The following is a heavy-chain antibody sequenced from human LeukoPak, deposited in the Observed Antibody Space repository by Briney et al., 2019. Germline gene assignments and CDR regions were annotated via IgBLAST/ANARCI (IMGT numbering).Heavy chain of an antibody. CDR3: ARACLGGYYDSSGPSDY. Sequence: GGSLRLSCAASGFTFSSYSMNWVRQAPGKGLEWVSYISSSSTIYYADSVKGRFTISRDNAKNSLYLQMNSLRAEDTAVYYCARACLGGYYDSSGPSDYWGQGTLVTVSS. J-gene: IGHJ4*02. D-gene: IGHD3-22*01. V-gene: IGHV3-48*04. CDR1: GFTFSSYS. CDR2: ISSSSTI.